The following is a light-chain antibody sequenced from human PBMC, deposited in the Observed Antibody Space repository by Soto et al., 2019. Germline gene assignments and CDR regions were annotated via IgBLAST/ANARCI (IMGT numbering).Light chain of an antibody. CDR2: DAS. CDR3: QQRRNWPPLT. V-gene: IGKV3-11*01. Sequence: EIVLTQSPATLSLSPGERATLSCRASQSLRGYLAWYQQKPGQAPRLLIYDASNRATGIPARFSGSGSGTDFTLTISSLEPEDFAVYYCQQRRNWPPLTFGGGTKVEIK. J-gene: IGKJ4*01. CDR1: QSLRGY.